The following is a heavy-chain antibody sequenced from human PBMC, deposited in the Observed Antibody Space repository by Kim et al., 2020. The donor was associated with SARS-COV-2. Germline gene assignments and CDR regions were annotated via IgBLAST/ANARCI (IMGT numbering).Heavy chain of an antibody. J-gene: IGHJ4*02. V-gene: IGHV4-59*02. CDR3: ARARDRSIGY. CDR1: GGSVSGYY. CDR2: VYYSGST. Sequence: SETLSLTCTVSGGSVSGYYWGWIRQPPGKELEWIGYVYYSGSTNYNPSLKSRVTISVDTSRNQFSLRLSSVTAADTAVYYCARARDRSIGYWGQGTLVTV.